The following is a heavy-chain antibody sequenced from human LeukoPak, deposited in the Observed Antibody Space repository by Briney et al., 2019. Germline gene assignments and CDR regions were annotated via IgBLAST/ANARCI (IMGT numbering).Heavy chain of an antibody. CDR1: GASMSGYS. J-gene: IGHJ3*02. CDR2: IYYSGST. V-gene: IGHV4-59*01. CDR3: ARELSLSSNGWYVAFDI. D-gene: IGHD6-19*01. Sequence: NPSETLSLTCTVSGASMSGYSWSWIWQPPGKGLEWMGYIYYSGSTNYNPSLKSRGTISVDTSKNQFSLKLSSVTAADTAVYYCARELSLSSNGWYVAFDIWGEGTLVTVSS.